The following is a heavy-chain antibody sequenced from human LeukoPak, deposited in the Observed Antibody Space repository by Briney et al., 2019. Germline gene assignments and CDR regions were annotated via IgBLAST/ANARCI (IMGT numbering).Heavy chain of an antibody. D-gene: IGHD2-21*01. CDR3: VRACGSAACPFYFHY. J-gene: IGHJ4*02. V-gene: IGHV3-7*01. Sequence: GGSLRLSCAASGFTFSNYWMTWIRQAPGKGLEWVATIKQDGSEKYYVDSVQGRFTISRDNAQNSLYLQLNSLRAQESALYYCVRACGSAACPFYFHYWGQGTLVTVSS. CDR2: IKQDGSEK. CDR1: GFTFSNYW.